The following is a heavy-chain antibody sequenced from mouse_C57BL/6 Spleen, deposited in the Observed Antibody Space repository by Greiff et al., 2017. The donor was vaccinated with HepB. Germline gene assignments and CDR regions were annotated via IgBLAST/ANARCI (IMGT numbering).Heavy chain of an antibody. CDR3: ARSGWGDY. CDR1: GYAFSSSW. Sequence: QVQLQQSGPELVKPGASVKISCKASGYAFSSSWMNWVKQRPGQGLEWIGRIYPGDGDTNYNGKFKGKATLTADKSSSTAYMQLSSLTSEDSAVYFCARSGWGDYWGQGTTLTVSS. J-gene: IGHJ2*01. V-gene: IGHV1-82*01. CDR2: IYPGDGDT. D-gene: IGHD3-1*01.